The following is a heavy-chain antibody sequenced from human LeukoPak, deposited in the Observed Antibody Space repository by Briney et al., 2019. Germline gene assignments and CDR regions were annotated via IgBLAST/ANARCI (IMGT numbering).Heavy chain of an antibody. Sequence: ASVKVSCKVSGYTLTELSMHWVRQAPAKGLEWMGGFDPEDGETIYAQKFQGRVTMTEDTSTDTAYMELSSLRSEDTAVYYCATDSFTYYDILTGPPYYGMDVWGQGTTVTVSS. CDR2: FDPEDGET. CDR1: GYTLTELS. CDR3: ATDSFTYYDILTGPPYYGMDV. J-gene: IGHJ6*02. D-gene: IGHD3-9*01. V-gene: IGHV1-24*01.